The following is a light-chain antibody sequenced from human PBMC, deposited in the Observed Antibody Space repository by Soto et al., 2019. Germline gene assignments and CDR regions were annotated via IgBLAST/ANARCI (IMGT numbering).Light chain of an antibody. CDR2: GES. J-gene: IGKJ1*01. V-gene: IGKV3-20*01. CDR1: EAVSSTY. Sequence: EIVLTQSPGTLTLSPGERATLSCRASEAVSSTYLAWYQQKPGQAPRLLVYGESSRATGIPDRFSGGGSGTDFTLTISRLEPEDFAVYYCQQYGSSLWTFGQGTKVDIK. CDR3: QQYGSSLWT.